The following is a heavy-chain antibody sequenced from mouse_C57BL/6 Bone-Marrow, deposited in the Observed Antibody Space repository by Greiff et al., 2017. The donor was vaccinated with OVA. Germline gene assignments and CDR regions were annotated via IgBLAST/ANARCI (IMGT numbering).Heavy chain of an antibody. D-gene: IGHD2-4*01. Sequence: VQLQQSGAELVRPGASVKLSCTASGFNIKDDYMHWVKQRPEQGLEWIGWIDPENGDTEYASKVQGKATITADTSSNTAYLQLSSLTSEDTAVYYCTTDYYGYFDVWGTGTTVTVSS. CDR3: TTDYYGYFDV. CDR1: GFNIKDDY. CDR2: IDPENGDT. J-gene: IGHJ1*03. V-gene: IGHV14-4*01.